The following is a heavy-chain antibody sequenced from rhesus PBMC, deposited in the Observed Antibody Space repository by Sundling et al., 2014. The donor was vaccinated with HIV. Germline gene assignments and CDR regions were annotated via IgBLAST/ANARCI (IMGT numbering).Heavy chain of an antibody. Sequence: QVQLQESGPGLVKPSETLSLTCTVSGGSITTNYWSWIRQPPGKGLEWIGRISGNTGSTDYNPSLQSRVTFLRDMSKSQFSLKLRSLTAADTAVYYCAREDVWVYGLDSWGQGVSSPSPQ. D-gene: IGHD3-3*01. CDR1: GGSITTNY. CDR3: AREDVWVYGLDS. V-gene: IGHV4-173*01. J-gene: IGHJ6*01. CDR2: ISGNTGST.